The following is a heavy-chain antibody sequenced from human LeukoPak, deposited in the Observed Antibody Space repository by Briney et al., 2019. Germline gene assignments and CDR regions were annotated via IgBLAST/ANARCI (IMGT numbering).Heavy chain of an antibody. CDR3: AKAAMVGDYNWFDP. J-gene: IGHJ5*02. D-gene: IGHD3-10*02. CDR1: GFTFDDYA. CDR2: ISWNSGSI. V-gene: IGHV3-9*01. Sequence: GGSLRLSCAASGFTFDDYAMHWVRQAPGKGLECVSGISWNSGSIGYADSVKGRFTMCRDNGENSLYLQMNSLRAEDTALYYCAKAAMVGDYNWFDPWGQGTLVTVSS.